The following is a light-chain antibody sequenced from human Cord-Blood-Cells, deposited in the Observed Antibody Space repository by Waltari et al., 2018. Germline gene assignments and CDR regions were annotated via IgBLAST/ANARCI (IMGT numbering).Light chain of an antibody. CDR3: QAWDSSTAV. J-gene: IGLJ3*02. CDR2: QDS. Sequence: SYELTHPPSVSVSPGQTASITRSGDKLGDKYACWYQPKPGQSPVLVIYQDSKRPSGIPERFSGSNSGNTATLTISGTQAMDEADYYCQAWDSSTAVFGGGTKLTVL. V-gene: IGLV3-1*01. CDR1: KLGDKY.